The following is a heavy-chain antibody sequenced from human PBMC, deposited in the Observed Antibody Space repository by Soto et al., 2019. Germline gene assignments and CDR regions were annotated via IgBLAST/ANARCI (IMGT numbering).Heavy chain of an antibody. Sequence: GASVKVSCKASGYSFTSYGISWVRQAPGQGLDSMGWITTYNGNTKYAQDLQGRVTMTTDTSTSTAYMELRSLRSDDTAVYYCARFSGGVYNTYYFYYGMDVWGQGTTVTVSS. CDR1: GYSFTSYG. CDR3: ARFSGGVYNTYYFYYGMDV. CDR2: ITTYNGNT. V-gene: IGHV1-18*04. J-gene: IGHJ6*02. D-gene: IGHD2-15*01.